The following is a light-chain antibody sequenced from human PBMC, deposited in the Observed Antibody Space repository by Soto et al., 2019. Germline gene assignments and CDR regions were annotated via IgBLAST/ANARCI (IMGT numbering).Light chain of an antibody. V-gene: IGKV3-15*01. CDR3: QQYNGLPLT. Sequence: EIVMTQSPATLSVSPGERATLSCRASQSINNNLAWYQQKRGQGPRLLIYGQSSRATGTPARFSGSGSGTGFTLTISSLQAEDFAIYYCQQYNGLPLTFGGGTNVEIK. J-gene: IGKJ4*01. CDR1: QSINNN. CDR2: GQS.